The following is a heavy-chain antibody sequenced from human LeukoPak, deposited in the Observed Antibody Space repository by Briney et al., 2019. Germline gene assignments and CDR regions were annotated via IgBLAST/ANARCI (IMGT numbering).Heavy chain of an antibody. V-gene: IGHV3-66*01. CDR2: IYSGGST. D-gene: IGHD1-26*01. J-gene: IGHJ6*02. CDR3: ATSGATIHYYYYGMDV. CDR1: GFTFSSYA. Sequence: GGSLRLSCAASGFTFSSYAMHWVRQAPGKGLEWVSVIYSGGSTYYADSVKGRFTISRDNSKNTLYLQMNSLRAEDTAVYYCATSGATIHYYYYGMDVWGQGTTVTVSS.